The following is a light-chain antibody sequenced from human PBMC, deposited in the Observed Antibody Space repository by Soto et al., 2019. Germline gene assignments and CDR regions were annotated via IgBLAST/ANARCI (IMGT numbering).Light chain of an antibody. J-gene: IGKJ3*01. CDR3: QQYDASPFT. V-gene: IGKV4-1*01. CDR1: QSVLYSSNNKMY. CDR2: GAA. Sequence: DIVMTQSPDSLAVSLGERATINCKSSQSVLYSSNNKMYLAWHQQKPGQSPRLLIYGAASRAIGIPDRFNGTGSETTFTLTISRLQPEDFALYFCQQYDASPFTFGPGTKVDI.